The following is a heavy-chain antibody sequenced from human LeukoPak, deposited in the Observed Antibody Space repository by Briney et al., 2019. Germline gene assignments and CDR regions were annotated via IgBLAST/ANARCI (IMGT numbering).Heavy chain of an antibody. J-gene: IGHJ4*02. CDR1: GFTFSSYG. CDR3: ARGPNSNWSGLDF. D-gene: IGHD6-6*01. V-gene: IGHV3-33*01. CDR2: IWYDGSNK. Sequence: GGSLRLSCAASGFTFSSYGMHWVRQAPGKGLEWVAVIWYDGSNKYYADSVKGRFTIFRDDSKNTLYLQVNNLRAEDTAVYYCARGPNSNWSGLDFWGQGTLLTVSS.